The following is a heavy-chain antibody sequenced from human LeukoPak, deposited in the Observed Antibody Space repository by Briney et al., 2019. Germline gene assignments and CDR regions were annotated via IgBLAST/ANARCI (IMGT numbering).Heavy chain of an antibody. D-gene: IGHD3-22*01. CDR1: GYTFTGYY. Sequence: ASVKVSCKASGYTFTGYYMHWVRQAPGQGLEWMGWINPNSGGTNYAQKFQGRVAMTRDTSISTAYMELSRLRSDDTAVYYCARVRWYYYDSSGYSGMDVWGQGTTVTVSS. J-gene: IGHJ6*02. CDR3: ARVRWYYYDSSGYSGMDV. CDR2: INPNSGGT. V-gene: IGHV1-2*02.